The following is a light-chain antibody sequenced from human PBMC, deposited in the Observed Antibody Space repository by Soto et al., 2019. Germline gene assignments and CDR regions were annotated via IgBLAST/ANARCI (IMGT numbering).Light chain of an antibody. J-gene: IGKJ4*01. V-gene: IGKV3-11*01. CDR1: QSVSSY. CDR3: QRRSNWPLT. Sequence: EIVLTQSPATLSLSPGERATLSCRASQSVSSYLAWYQQKPGQAPRLLIYDASNRATGSPARFSGSGSGTDFTLTISSLDPEDVPVHECQRRSNWPLTFGGGTKGEIK. CDR2: DAS.